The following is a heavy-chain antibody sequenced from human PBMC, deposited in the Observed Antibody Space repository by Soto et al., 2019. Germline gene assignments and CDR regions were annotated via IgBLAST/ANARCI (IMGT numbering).Heavy chain of an antibody. V-gene: IGHV1-46*01. Sequence: ASVKVSCTASGYTSTTYYIHWVRQAPGQGLEWMGIIHPSGGITNYAQKFQGRVTITRDTSASTAYMELSSLRSEDTAVYYCATNGYTDYYDSSGYYGGVYWGQGTLVTVSS. CDR3: ATNGYTDYYDSSGYYGGVY. CDR1: GYTSTTYY. D-gene: IGHD3-22*01. J-gene: IGHJ4*02. CDR2: IHPSGGIT.